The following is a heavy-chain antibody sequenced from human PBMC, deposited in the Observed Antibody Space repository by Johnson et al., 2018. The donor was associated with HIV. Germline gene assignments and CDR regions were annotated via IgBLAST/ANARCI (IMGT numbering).Heavy chain of an antibody. D-gene: IGHD3-22*01. CDR3: ARADITYSCYDSCGYYYHDAFDI. J-gene: IGHJ3*02. CDR2: TSYDGINK. CDR1: GLTFSDFA. V-gene: IGHV3-30-3*01. Sequence: QVQLVESGGGVVRPGKSLRLSCAASGLTFSDFAMHWVRQAPGKGLEWVAVTSYDGINKYYATSVKGRFTISRDNSKNTLYLQMNSLRAEDTAVYYCARADITYSCYDSCGYYYHDAFDIWGQGTMVTVSS.